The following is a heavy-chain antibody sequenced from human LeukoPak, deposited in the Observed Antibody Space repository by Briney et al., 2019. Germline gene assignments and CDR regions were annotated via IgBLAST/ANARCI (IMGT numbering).Heavy chain of an antibody. Sequence: GGSLRLSCAASGFTFSSYWMSWVRQAPGKGLEWVANIKQDGSEKYHVDSVKGRFTISRDNAKNSLYLQMNSLRAEDTAVYYCARVDTVRGVGSDYWGQGTLVTVSS. CDR1: GFTFSSYW. CDR3: ARVDTVRGVGSDY. CDR2: IKQDGSEK. V-gene: IGHV3-7*01. D-gene: IGHD3-10*01. J-gene: IGHJ4*02.